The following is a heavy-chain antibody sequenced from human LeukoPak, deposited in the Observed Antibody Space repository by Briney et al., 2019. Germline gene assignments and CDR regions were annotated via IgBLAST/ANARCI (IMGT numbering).Heavy chain of an antibody. CDR3: AKCSETGTKRWFDP. CDR1: GCTFTSYC. CDR2: INPSGTT. Sequence: ASVKVSCKASGCTFTSYCLHWVRQAPGQGLEWMGLINPSGTTTYAQNFQGRVTMTRDTSASTAYMELSSLRSDDTAVYYCAKCSETGTKRWFDPWGQGTLVTVSS. D-gene: IGHD1-7*01. J-gene: IGHJ5*02. V-gene: IGHV1-46*01.